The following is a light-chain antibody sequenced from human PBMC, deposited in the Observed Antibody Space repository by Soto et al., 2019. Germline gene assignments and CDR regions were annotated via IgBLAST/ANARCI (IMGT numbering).Light chain of an antibody. Sequence: EIVLTQSPGTLSLSLGERATLSCRASQSVSSSYLAWYQQKPSQAPRLLIYGASSRATGIPDRFSGSGSGTDFTLTISRLEPEDFAVYYCQQYGTSPHTFGPGTKVDIK. CDR2: GAS. V-gene: IGKV3-20*01. CDR3: QQYGTSPHT. CDR1: QSVSSSY. J-gene: IGKJ3*01.